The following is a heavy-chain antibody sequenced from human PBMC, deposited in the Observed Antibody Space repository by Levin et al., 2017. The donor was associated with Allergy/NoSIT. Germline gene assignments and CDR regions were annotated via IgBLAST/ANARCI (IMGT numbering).Heavy chain of an antibody. V-gene: IGHV4-61*02. CDR3: ARELLRDDYFDY. CDR2: ISSRGTT. Sequence: PSETLSLTCTVSGGSISSDIYYWTWIRQPAGKGLEWIGRISSRGTTSYNASLKSRVTISLDTSKNQFSLKLSSVTAADTAVYFCARELLRDDYFDYWGQGALVTVSS. J-gene: IGHJ4*02. CDR1: GGSISSDIYY.